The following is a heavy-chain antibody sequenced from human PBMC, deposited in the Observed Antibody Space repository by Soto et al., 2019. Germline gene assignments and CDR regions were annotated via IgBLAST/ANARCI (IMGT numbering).Heavy chain of an antibody. V-gene: IGHV1-69*13. CDR1: GGTFSSYA. D-gene: IGHD1-7*01. J-gene: IGHJ4*02. CDR2: IIPIFGTA. CDR3: ARDLGTGTTAYSDY. Sequence: SVKVSCKASGGTFSSYAISWVRQAPGQGLEWMGGIIPIFGTANYEQKFQGRVTITADESTSTAYMELSSLRYEDTAVYYCARDLGTGTTAYSDYWGQGTLVTVSS.